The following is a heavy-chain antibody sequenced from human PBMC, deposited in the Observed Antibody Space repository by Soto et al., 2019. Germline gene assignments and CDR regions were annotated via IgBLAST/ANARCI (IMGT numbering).Heavy chain of an antibody. D-gene: IGHD2-15*01. V-gene: IGHV4-4*07. CDR3: TKYRRTDAEGYSFDY. Sequence: ASETLSLTCTVSGGSINTFYWSWVRQPAGKGLEWIGRIFSSGSPSFNPSLESRVAMSLDTSKNHFSLNLSSVTAADMAVYFCTKYRRTDAEGYSFDYWGQGALVTVSS. J-gene: IGHJ4*02. CDR1: GGSINTFY. CDR2: IFSSGSP.